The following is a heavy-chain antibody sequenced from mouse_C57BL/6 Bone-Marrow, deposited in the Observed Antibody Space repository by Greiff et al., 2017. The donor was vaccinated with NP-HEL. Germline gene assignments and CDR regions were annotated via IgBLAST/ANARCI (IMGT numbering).Heavy chain of an antibody. CDR3: ARWGSSNYWYFDV. CDR2: IYPRSGNT. Sequence: QVQLQQSGAELARPGASVKLSCKASGYTFTSYGISWVKQRTGQGLEWIGEIYPRSGNTYYNEKFKGKATLTADKSSSTAYMELRSLTSEDSAVYFCARWGSSNYWYFDVWAQGPRSPSPQ. J-gene: IGHJ1*03. CDR1: GYTFTSYG. V-gene: IGHV1-81*01. D-gene: IGHD1-1*01.